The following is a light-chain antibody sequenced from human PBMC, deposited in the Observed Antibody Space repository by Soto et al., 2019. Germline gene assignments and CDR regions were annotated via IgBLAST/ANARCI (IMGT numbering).Light chain of an antibody. CDR3: QQCHNWPLT. CDR2: SAS. Sequence: EIVMTQSPATLSVSPGERATLSCRASQSISTELAWHQQKPGQPPRLLIYSASTRATGVPARFTGSGSGSEFTLTISGLQSEDFAVYYCQQCHNWPLTFGQWTRLEI. V-gene: IGKV3-15*01. J-gene: IGKJ2*01. CDR1: QSISTE.